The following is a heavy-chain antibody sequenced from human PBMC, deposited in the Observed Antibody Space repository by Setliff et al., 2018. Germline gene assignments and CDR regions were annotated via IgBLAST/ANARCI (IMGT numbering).Heavy chain of an antibody. CDR3: ARDVVRTFPA. V-gene: IGHV3-21*06. D-gene: IGHD3-16*01. J-gene: IGHJ4*02. Sequence: KTGGSLRHSCAASGFTFDTYTMAWVRQAPGRGLEWVSAITGTSRHIYYADSLKGRFTISRDNTRNLVYLQMSSLTAEDTAVYYCARDVVRTFPAWGQGTLVTVSS. CDR1: GFTFDTYT. CDR2: ITGTSRHI.